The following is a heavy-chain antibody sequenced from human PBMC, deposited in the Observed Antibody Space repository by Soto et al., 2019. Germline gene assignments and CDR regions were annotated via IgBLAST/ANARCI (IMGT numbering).Heavy chain of an antibody. Sequence: PSETLSLTCTVSGGSISSYYWSWIRQPAGKGLEWIGRIYTSGSTNYNPSLKSRVTMSVDTSKNQFSLKLSSVTAADTAVYYCARVGPDTAMVPSYYYGMDVWGQGTTVTVSS. J-gene: IGHJ6*02. V-gene: IGHV4-4*07. D-gene: IGHD5-18*01. CDR3: ARVGPDTAMVPSYYYGMDV. CDR1: GGSISSYY. CDR2: IYTSGST.